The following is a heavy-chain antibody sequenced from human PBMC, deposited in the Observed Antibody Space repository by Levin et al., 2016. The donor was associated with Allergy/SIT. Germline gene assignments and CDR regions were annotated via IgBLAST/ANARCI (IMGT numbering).Heavy chain of an antibody. CDR3: AHALLSYSDSRSFDS. V-gene: IGHV2-5*02. Sequence: SGPTLVKPTETLTLTCTVSGFSLSNVRMGVGWIRQPPGRALEWLALIYWDDDKRYSPSLRSRLTITKDTSKNQVVLTMSDMDPVDTGTYYCAHALLSYSDSRSFDSWGQGALVTVSS. J-gene: IGHJ4*02. CDR2: IYWDDDK. CDR1: GFSLSNVRMG. D-gene: IGHD3-22*01.